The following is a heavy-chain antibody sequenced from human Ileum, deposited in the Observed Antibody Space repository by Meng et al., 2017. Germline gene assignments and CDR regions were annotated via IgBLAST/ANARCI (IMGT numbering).Heavy chain of an antibody. CDR1: GGSISSSIW. CDR3: ARGVASGSHYNTY. J-gene: IGHJ4*02. D-gene: IGHD3-10*01. CDR2: IHHSGTT. V-gene: IGHV4-4*02. Sequence: QVQLQESGPGLVKPSGTLSLTCAVSGGSISSSIWRSWVRQPPEKGLEWIGEIHHSGTTNYSPSLKSRLTISVDKSKNQFSLKLQSVTAADTAVYFCARGVASGSHYNTYWGQGILVTVSS.